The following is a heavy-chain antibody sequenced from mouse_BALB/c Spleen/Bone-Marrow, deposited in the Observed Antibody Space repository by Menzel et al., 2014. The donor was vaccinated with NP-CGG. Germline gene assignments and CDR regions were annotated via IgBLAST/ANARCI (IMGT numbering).Heavy chain of an antibody. CDR2: INPSTGYT. CDR3: ARRGIYYGNYFAY. V-gene: IGHV1-7*01. D-gene: IGHD2-1*01. Sequence: QVQLQQSGAELAKPGASVKMSCKASGYTFTNYWMHWVKQRPGQGLEWIGYINPSTGYTEYNQKFKDKATLTADKSSXSAYMQLSSLTSDDSAVYYCARRGIYYGNYFAYWGQGTLVTVSA. J-gene: IGHJ3*01. CDR1: GYTFTNYW.